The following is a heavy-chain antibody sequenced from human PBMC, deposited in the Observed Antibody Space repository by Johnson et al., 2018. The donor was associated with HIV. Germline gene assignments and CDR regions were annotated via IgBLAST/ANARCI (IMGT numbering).Heavy chain of an antibody. D-gene: IGHD3-22*01. CDR1: GFTFSDYY. J-gene: IGHJ3*02. Sequence: QVQLMESGGGLVKPGGSLRLSCAASGFTFSDYYMSWIRQAPGKGLEWVSYISSSGSTIYYADSVKGRFTISRDNAKNSLYLQMNSLRAEDTAVYYCAKDHVKVVNDAFDIWGQGTMVTVSS. CDR3: AKDHVKVVNDAFDI. V-gene: IGHV3-11*04. CDR2: ISSSGSTI.